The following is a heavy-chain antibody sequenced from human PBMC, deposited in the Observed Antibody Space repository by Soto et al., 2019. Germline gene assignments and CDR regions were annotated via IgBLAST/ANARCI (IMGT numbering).Heavy chain of an antibody. J-gene: IGHJ4*02. V-gene: IGHV2-26*01. CDR1: GFPLSDATMG. CDR2: IFDFDEK. CDR3: ARIRGGHDYFDY. Sequence: GSGPTLVNPTETLTLTCTVSGFPLSDATMGVSWIRQPPGKAPEWLAHIFDFDEKSYRTFLRSRLTISKDTSRSQVVLTMTNVGPVDTATYYCARIRGGHDYFDYWGQGTLVTVSS. D-gene: IGHD3-3*01.